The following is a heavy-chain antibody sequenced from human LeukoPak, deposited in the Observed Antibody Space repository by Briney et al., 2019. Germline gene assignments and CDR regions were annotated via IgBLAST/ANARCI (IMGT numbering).Heavy chain of an antibody. J-gene: IGHJ5*02. V-gene: IGHV3-48*03. Sequence: GGSLRLSCAASGFTFSSYEMNWVRQAPGKGLEWVSYISSSGSTIYYAGSVKGRFTISRDNAKNSLYLQMNSLRAEDTAVYYCARDSSGWYHWFDPWGQGTLVTVSS. CDR2: ISSSGSTI. D-gene: IGHD6-13*01. CDR3: ARDSSGWYHWFDP. CDR1: GFTFSSYE.